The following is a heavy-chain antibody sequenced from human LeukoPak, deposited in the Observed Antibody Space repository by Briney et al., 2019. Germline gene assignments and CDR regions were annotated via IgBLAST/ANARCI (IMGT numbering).Heavy chain of an antibody. CDR1: GFTFSSYS. V-gene: IGHV3-48*02. CDR3: VSAPYRLEVTRGPHDAFDI. Sequence: GGSLRLSCAASGFTFSSYSMNWVRQAPGKGLEWVSYISSSSSTIYYADSVKGRFTISRDNAKNSLYLQMNNLRDEDRAVCFSVSAPYRLEVTRGPHDAFDIWGQGTMVTVSS. D-gene: IGHD2-21*02. CDR2: ISSSSSTI. J-gene: IGHJ3*02.